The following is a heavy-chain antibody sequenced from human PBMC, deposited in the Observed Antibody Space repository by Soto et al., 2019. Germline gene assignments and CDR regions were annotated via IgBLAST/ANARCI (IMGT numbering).Heavy chain of an antibody. J-gene: IGHJ4*02. CDR3: GRGSLTTVTTFDY. V-gene: IGHV3-48*02. D-gene: IGHD4-17*01. Sequence: GGSLRLSCAASGFTFSIYSMNWFRQAPGKGLECVSYISSSSTTIYYADSVKGRFTISRDNANNSLYLQMNSLRDEDTAMYYCGRGSLTTVTTFDYWGQGTLVTVSS. CDR1: GFTFSIYS. CDR2: ISSSSTTI.